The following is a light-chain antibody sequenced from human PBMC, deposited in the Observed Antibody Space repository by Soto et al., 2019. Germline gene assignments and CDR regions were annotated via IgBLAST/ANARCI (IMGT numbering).Light chain of an antibody. J-gene: IGLJ1*01. Sequence: QSALTQPPSASGSPGQSVTISCTGTSSDVGANNYVSWYQQHPGKAPKLMIYEVTKRPSGVPDRFSGSKSGNTASLTVSGLQAEDEADYYCRSYAGANRVFGTGTKLTAL. CDR2: EVT. CDR1: SSDVGANNY. CDR3: RSYAGANRV. V-gene: IGLV2-8*01.